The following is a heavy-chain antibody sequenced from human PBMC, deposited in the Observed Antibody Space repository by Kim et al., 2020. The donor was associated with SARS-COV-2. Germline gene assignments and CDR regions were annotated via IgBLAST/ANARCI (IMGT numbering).Heavy chain of an antibody. J-gene: IGHJ3*02. CDR1: GFTFSSYG. Sequence: GGSLRLSCAASGFTFSSYGMHWVRQAPGKGLEWVAVISYDGSNKYYADSVKGRFTISRDNSKNTLYLQMNSLRAEDTAVYYCAKIDGSSDCGGDCYSFGAFDIWGQGTMVTVSS. CDR2: ISYDGSNK. D-gene: IGHD2-21*02. CDR3: AKIDGSSDCGGDCYSFGAFDI. V-gene: IGHV3-30*18.